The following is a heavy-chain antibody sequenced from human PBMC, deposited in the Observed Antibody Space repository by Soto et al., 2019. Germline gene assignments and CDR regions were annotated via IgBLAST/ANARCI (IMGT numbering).Heavy chain of an antibody. CDR1: GGSISSYY. V-gene: IGHV4-4*07. J-gene: IGHJ3*02. Sequence: PSETLSLTCTVSGGSISSYYWSWIRQPAGKGLEWIGRIYTSGSTNYNPSLKSRVTMSVDTSKNQFSLKLSSVTAADTAVYYCARAPRKYDYVWGSYRSHDAFDIWGQGTMVTVSS. CDR2: IYTSGST. CDR3: ARAPRKYDYVWGSYRSHDAFDI. D-gene: IGHD3-16*02.